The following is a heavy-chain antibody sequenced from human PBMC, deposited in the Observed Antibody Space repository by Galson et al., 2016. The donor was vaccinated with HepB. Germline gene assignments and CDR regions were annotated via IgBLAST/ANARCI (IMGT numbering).Heavy chain of an antibody. CDR3: AKRGGATQLQGGNFYYYYYMDV. CDR2: ISGSGDTT. D-gene: IGHD5-24*01. V-gene: IGHV3-23*01. CDR1: GFTFSSYA. J-gene: IGHJ6*03. Sequence: SLRLSCAASGFTFSSYAMSWVRQAPGKGLEWVSGISGSGDTTYYADSVKGRFTITRDKSKNTVYLQMNSLRVEDTAVYYCAKRGGATQLQGGNFYYYYYMDVWGKGTTVTVSS.